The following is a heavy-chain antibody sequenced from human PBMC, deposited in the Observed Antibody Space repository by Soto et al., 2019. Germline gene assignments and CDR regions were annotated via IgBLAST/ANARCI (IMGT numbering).Heavy chain of an antibody. CDR1: GGSISSYY. CDR3: ARQAAPHYDILTGYTADYYYMDV. V-gene: IGHV4-59*08. D-gene: IGHD3-9*01. CDR2: IYYSGST. Sequence: SETLSLTCTVSGGSISSYYWSWIRQPPGKGLEWIGYIYYSGSTNYNPSLKSRVTISVDTSKNQFSLKLSSVTAADTAVYYCARQAAPHYDILTGYTADYYYMDVWGKGTTVTVSS. J-gene: IGHJ6*03.